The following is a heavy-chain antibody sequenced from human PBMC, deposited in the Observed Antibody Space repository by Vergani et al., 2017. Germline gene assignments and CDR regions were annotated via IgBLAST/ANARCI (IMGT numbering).Heavy chain of an antibody. CDR1: GYSISSGYY. V-gene: IGHV4-38-2*01. CDR3: ASGVIGYSSSWYDWFDP. Sequence: QVQLQESGPGLVKPSETLSLTCAVSGYSISSGYYWGWIRQPPGKGLEWIGSIYHSGCTYYNPSLKSRVTISVDTSKNQFSLKLSSVTAADTAVYYCASGVIGYSSSWYDWFDPWGQGTLVTVSS. J-gene: IGHJ5*02. D-gene: IGHD6-13*01. CDR2: IYHSGCT.